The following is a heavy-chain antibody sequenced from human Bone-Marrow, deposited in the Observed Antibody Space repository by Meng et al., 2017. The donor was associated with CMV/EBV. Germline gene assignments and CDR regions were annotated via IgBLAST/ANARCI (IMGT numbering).Heavy chain of an antibody. Sequence: GESLKISCAASGFTFSSYGMHLVRQAPGKGLEWVTFIQYDGSNKYYADSVKGRFTISRDNSKNTLYLQMNSLRAEDTAVYYCAKASQHDYRCFDYWGQGTLVTVSS. J-gene: IGHJ4*02. CDR3: AKASQHDYRCFDY. CDR2: IQYDGSNK. D-gene: IGHD4-11*01. V-gene: IGHV3-30*02. CDR1: GFTFSSYG.